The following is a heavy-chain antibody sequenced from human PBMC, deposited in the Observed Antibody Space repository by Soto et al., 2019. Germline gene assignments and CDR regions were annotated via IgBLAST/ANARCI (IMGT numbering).Heavy chain of an antibody. V-gene: IGHV3-73*01. J-gene: IGHJ6*02. CDR1: GFTFSGSA. CDR2: MRSKANSYAT. CDR3: MATIDLDYYYGMDV. Sequence: GGSLRLSCAASGFTFSGSAMHWVRQASGKGLAWVGRMRSKANSYATAYAAPVKGRFNIYRDDSKNTPYLQMNSLKTEDTAVYYCMATIDLDYYYGMDVWGQRTTVTVSS.